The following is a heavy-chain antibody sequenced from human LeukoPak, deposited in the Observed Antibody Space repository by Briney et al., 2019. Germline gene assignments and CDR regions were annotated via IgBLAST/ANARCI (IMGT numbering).Heavy chain of an antibody. J-gene: IGHJ4*02. CDR1: GGSISSYY. D-gene: IGHD3-22*01. CDR2: IYYSGST. Sequence: SETLSLTCTVSGGSISSYYWSWIRQPPGKGLEWTGYIYYSGSTNYNPSLKSRVTISVDTSKNQFSLRLSSMTAADTAVYYCARVTGYMIEDYFDYWGQGTLVTVSS. CDR3: ARVTGYMIEDYFDY. V-gene: IGHV4-59*01.